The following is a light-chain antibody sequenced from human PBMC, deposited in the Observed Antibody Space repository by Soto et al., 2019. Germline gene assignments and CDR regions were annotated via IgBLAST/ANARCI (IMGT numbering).Light chain of an antibody. Sequence: QLTQSPSSLSASVGDRVIITCRASQSVSRSLNWYQQTPGQPPKLLLYAASTLHSGVPSRFRGSGSGTEFTLNISILQPEDFATYYWQQNARTPPWTCGQGTKVEVK. CDR1: QSVSRS. V-gene: IGKV1-39*01. CDR2: AAS. J-gene: IGKJ1*01. CDR3: QQNARTPPWT.